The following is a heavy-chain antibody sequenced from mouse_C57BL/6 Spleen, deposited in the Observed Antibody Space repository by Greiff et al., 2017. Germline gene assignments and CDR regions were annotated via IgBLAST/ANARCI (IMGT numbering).Heavy chain of an antibody. CDR1: GYTFTSYW. CDR2: IDPSDSYT. D-gene: IGHD2-4*01. J-gene: IGHJ3*01. CDR3: ARGDYDYDWFAY. Sequence: QVQLQQPGAELVMPGASVKLSCKASGYTFTSYWMHWVKQRPGQGLEWIGEIDPSDSYTNYKPKFKGKSTLTVDKSSSTAYMQLSSLTSEDSAVYYCARGDYDYDWFAYWGQGTLVTVSA. V-gene: IGHV1-69*01.